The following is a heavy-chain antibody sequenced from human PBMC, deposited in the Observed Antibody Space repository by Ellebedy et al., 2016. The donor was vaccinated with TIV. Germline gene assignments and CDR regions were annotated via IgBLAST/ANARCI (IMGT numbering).Heavy chain of an antibody. CDR1: GYTFTSYA. CDR3: VRERYSRVELDY. V-gene: IGHV1-3*01. Sequence: AASVKVSCKASGYTFTSYAMHWVRQAPGQRLEWMGWINAGNGNTKYSQKFQGRVTTTRDTSASTAYMELSSLRSEDTAVYYCVRERYSRVELDYWGQGTLATVSS. CDR2: INAGNGNT. D-gene: IGHD6-13*01. J-gene: IGHJ4*02.